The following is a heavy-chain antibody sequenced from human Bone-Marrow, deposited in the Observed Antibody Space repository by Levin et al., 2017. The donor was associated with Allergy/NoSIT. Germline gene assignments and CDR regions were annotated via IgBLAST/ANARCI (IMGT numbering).Heavy chain of an antibody. V-gene: IGHV4-31*01. CDR3: ARDSETSTWSWFDY. J-gene: IGHJ4*02. Sequence: SQTLSLTCNVSGDSIDRGEHYWSWLRQRPGKGLEWLGFVSYSGTTNNNPSLYSQLSISVDTSKNQFFLRLYSATAADTAVYYCARDSETSTWSWFDYWGQGAQVTVSS. CDR1: GDSIDRGEHY. CDR2: VSYSGTT. D-gene: IGHD6-13*01.